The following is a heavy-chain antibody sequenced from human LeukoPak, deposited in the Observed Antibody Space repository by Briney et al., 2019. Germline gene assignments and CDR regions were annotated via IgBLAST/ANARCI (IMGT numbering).Heavy chain of an antibody. D-gene: IGHD4-17*01. CDR3: AIMTTVTYGFDY. J-gene: IGHJ4*02. Sequence: GGSPRLSCAASGFTFSNYWMHWVRQAPGKGLVWVSRINSDGSTTNYADSVKGRFTISRDFAKNTLYLHMNSLRAEDTAVYYCAIMTTVTYGFDYWGQGTLVTVSS. CDR1: GFTFSNYW. CDR2: INSDGSTT. V-gene: IGHV3-74*01.